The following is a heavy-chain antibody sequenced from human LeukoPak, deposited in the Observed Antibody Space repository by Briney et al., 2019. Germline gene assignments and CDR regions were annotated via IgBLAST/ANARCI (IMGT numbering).Heavy chain of an antibody. D-gene: IGHD3-9*01. CDR2: ISTYNGNT. CDR1: GYTFTSYG. Sequence: ASVKVSCRASGYTFTSYGLSWVRQAPGQGLEWMGWISTYNGNTNYAQKLQGRVTMTTDTSTSTAYMELRSLRSDDTAVYYCASNRGYDVLTGNGAFDIWGQGTMVTVSS. J-gene: IGHJ3*02. V-gene: IGHV1-18*01. CDR3: ASNRGYDVLTGNGAFDI.